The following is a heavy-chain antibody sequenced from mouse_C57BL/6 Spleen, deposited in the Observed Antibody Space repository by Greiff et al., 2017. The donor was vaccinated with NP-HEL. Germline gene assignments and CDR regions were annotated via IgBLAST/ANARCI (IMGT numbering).Heavy chain of an antibody. CDR2: ISDGGSYT. D-gene: IGHD2-4*01. V-gene: IGHV5-4*01. Sequence: EVKLVESGGGLVKPGGSLKLSCAASGFTFSSYAMSWVRQTPEKRLEWVATISDGGSYTYYPDNVKGRFTISRDNAKNNLYLQMSHLKSEDTAMYYCARDYDYDDGYFDYWGQSTTLTVSS. CDR1: GFTFSSYA. J-gene: IGHJ2*01. CDR3: ARDYDYDDGYFDY.